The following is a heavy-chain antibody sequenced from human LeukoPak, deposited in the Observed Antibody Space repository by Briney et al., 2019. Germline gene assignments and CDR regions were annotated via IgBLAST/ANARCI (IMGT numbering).Heavy chain of an antibody. CDR1: GGTFSSYA. J-gene: IGHJ6*04. Sequence: SVKVSCKASGGTFSSYAISWVRQAPGQGLEWMGGIIPIFGTANYAQKFQGRVTITADESASTAYMELSSLRSEDTAVYYCASPSMVRGVDYYYYGMDVWGKGTTVTVSS. CDR2: IIPIFGTA. CDR3: ASPSMVRGVDYYYYGMDV. D-gene: IGHD3-10*01. V-gene: IGHV1-69*01.